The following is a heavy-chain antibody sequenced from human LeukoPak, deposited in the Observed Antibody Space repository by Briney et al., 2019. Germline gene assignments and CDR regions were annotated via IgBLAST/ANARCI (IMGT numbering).Heavy chain of an antibody. CDR1: GFTFSSYA. D-gene: IGHD3-3*01. CDR2: ISYDGSNK. CDR3: ARVGRFLEWLLYYYYYMDV. Sequence: GGSLRLSCAASGFTFSSYAMHWVRQAPGKGLEWVAVISYDGSNKYYADSVKGRFTISRDNSKNTLYLQMNSLRAEGTAVYYCARVGRFLEWLLYYYYYMDVWGKGTTVTVSS. V-gene: IGHV3-30*01. J-gene: IGHJ6*03.